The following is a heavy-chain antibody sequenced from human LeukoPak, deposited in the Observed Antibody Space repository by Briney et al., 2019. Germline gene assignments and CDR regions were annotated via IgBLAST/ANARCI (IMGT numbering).Heavy chain of an antibody. V-gene: IGHV3-7*01. D-gene: IGHD6-19*01. CDR3: AAGAGWLIDW. J-gene: IGHJ4*02. CDR2: IEKDGSEI. CDR1: GFTFSNYW. Sequence: GGSLTLSCAASGFTFSNYWMNWVRQAPGKGMEWVAIIEKDGSEILYVDSVKGRFTISRDNAKNSLYLQMNSLRAEDTAVYYCAAGAGWLIDWWGQGTLVTVS.